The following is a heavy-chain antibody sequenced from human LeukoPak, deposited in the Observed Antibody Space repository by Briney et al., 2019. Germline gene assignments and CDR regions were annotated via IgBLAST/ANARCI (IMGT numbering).Heavy chain of an antibody. CDR1: GFTFSSYA. V-gene: IGHV3-23*01. J-gene: IGHJ4*02. Sequence: GGSLRLSCAASGFTFSSYAMNWVRQAPGKGLEWVSGISGSGGSTYYADSVKGRFTISRDNSKNTLYLQMNSLRVEDTAVYYCAKPIYGDYREPFDYWGQGTLVTVSS. CDR2: ISGSGGST. D-gene: IGHD4-17*01. CDR3: AKPIYGDYREPFDY.